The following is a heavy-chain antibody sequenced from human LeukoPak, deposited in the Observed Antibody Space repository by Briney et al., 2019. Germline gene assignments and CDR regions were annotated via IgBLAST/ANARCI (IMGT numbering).Heavy chain of an antibody. CDR2: ISPRGGGT. CDR3: AREVTIGTYYFDY. D-gene: IGHD2-21*02. J-gene: IGHJ4*02. V-gene: IGHV3-23*01. Sequence: GGSLRLSCAASGFTFSNYGMNWVRQAPGKGLEWLSGISPRGGGTYYADSVKGRFTISRDDSKNTLYLQMNSLRAEDTAVYYCAREVTIGTYYFDYWGQGTLVTVSS. CDR1: GFTFSNYG.